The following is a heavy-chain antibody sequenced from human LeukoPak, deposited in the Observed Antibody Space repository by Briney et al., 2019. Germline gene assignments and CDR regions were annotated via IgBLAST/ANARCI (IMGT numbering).Heavy chain of an antibody. CDR2: ISSSSSYI. CDR3: ARDTEDSGSYYFDAFDI. V-gene: IGHV3-21*01. CDR1: GFTFSSYS. J-gene: IGHJ3*02. Sequence: PGGSLRLSCAASGFTFSSYSMNWVRQAPGKGLEWVSSISSSSSYIYYADSVKGRFTISRDNAKNSLCLQMNSLRAEDTAVYYCARDTEDSGSYYFDAFDIWGQGTMVTVSS. D-gene: IGHD1-26*01.